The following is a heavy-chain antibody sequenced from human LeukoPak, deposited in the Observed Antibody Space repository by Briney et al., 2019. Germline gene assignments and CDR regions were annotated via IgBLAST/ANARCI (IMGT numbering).Heavy chain of an antibody. J-gene: IGHJ4*02. D-gene: IGHD3-22*01. V-gene: IGHV3-21*01. Sequence: GGSLRLSCAASGFTFSSYSMNWVRQAPGKGLEWVSSISSSSSYIYYADSVKGRFTISRDSAKNSLYLQMNSLRAEDTAVYYCARYYYDSSGYSYFDYWGQGTLVTVSS. CDR3: ARYYYDSSGYSYFDY. CDR1: GFTFSSYS. CDR2: ISSSSSYI.